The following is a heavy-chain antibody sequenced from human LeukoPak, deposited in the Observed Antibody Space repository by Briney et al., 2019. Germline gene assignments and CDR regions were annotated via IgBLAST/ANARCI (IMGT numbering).Heavy chain of an antibody. Sequence: GGSLRLSCAASGFTFSSYEMNWVRQAPGKGLEWVSYISSSGSLIYYADSVKGRFTISRDNAKSSLYLQMNSLRDEDTAVYYCARVCRDSSGYGAFDIWGQGTMVTVSS. J-gene: IGHJ3*02. V-gene: IGHV3-48*03. CDR2: ISSSGSLI. D-gene: IGHD3-22*01. CDR1: GFTFSSYE. CDR3: ARVCRDSSGYGAFDI.